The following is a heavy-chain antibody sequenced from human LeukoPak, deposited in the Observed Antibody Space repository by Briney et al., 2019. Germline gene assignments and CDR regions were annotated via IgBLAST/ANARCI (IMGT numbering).Heavy chain of an antibody. Sequence: GGSLRLSCAASGFTFSRFGMSWVRQAPGKGLEWVSAISGSGGSTYYADSVKGRFTISRDNSKNTLYLQMNSLRAEDTAVYYCARATRDYYDSSGYPPHFDYWGQGTLVTVSS. D-gene: IGHD3-22*01. CDR1: GFTFSRFG. CDR2: ISGSGGST. J-gene: IGHJ4*02. CDR3: ARATRDYYDSSGYPPHFDY. V-gene: IGHV3-23*01.